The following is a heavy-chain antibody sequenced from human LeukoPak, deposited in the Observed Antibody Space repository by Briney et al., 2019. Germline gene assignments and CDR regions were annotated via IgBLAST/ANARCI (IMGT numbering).Heavy chain of an antibody. D-gene: IGHD4-17*01. Sequence: GGSLRLSCAASGFTFSSYEMNWVRQAPGKGPEWVSYISSSGSTIYYADSVKGRFTISRDNAKNSLYLQMNSLRAEDTAVYYCARDHYGDYDRRRRYFDYWGQGTLVTVSS. V-gene: IGHV3-48*03. CDR2: ISSSGSTI. CDR1: GFTFSSYE. J-gene: IGHJ4*02. CDR3: ARDHYGDYDRRRRYFDY.